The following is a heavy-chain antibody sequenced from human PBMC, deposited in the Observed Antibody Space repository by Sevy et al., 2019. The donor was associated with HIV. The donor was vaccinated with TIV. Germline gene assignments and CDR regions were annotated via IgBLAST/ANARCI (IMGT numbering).Heavy chain of an antibody. D-gene: IGHD5-18*01. V-gene: IGHV4-59*01. J-gene: IGHJ4*02. CDR3: ARGQYSYGYWREFDY. CDR1: GASISSYY. Sequence: SETLSLTCTVSGASISSYYWSWIRQTPGRGLEWIGYIYYSGSTNYNPSLKSRVTISVDTSKNQFSLKLSSVTAADTAVYYCARGQYSYGYWREFDYWGQGTLVTVSS. CDR2: IYYSGST.